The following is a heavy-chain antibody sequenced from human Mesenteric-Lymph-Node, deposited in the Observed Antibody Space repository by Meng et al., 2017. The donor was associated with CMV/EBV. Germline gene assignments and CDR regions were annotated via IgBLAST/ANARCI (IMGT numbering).Heavy chain of an antibody. D-gene: IGHD7-27*01. Sequence: ISGDSVSSNTAAWNWIRQSPSRGLEWLGRTYYRSRWFNDYAVSVKSRTSVNPDTSKNQFSLQLDSVTPEDTAVYYCAREGLGTYYFDSWGQGSLVTVSS. CDR2: TYYRSRWFN. V-gene: IGHV6-1*01. CDR1: GDSVSSNTAA. CDR3: AREGLGTYYFDS. J-gene: IGHJ4*02.